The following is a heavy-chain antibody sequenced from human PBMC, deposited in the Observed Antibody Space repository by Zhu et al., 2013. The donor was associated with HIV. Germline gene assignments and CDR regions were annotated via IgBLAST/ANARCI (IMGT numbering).Heavy chain of an antibody. CDR3: ARILVDHDYGDYYYYGMDV. Sequence: VQLVESGGGVVQPGRSLRLSCAASGFTFSSYAMHWVRQAPGKGLEWVAVISYDGSNKYYADSVKGRFTISRDNSKNTLYLQMNSLRAEDTAVYYCARILVDHDYGDYYYYGMDVWGQGTTVTVSS. CDR2: ISYDGSNK. D-gene: IGHD4-17*01. CDR1: GFTFSSYA. V-gene: IGHV3-30-3*01. J-gene: IGHJ6*02.